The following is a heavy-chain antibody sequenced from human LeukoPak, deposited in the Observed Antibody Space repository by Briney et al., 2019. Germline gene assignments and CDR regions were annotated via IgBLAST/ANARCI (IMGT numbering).Heavy chain of an antibody. CDR3: ARDTYYYGSGTYAWYPDL. V-gene: IGHV1-18*01. D-gene: IGHD3-10*01. J-gene: IGHJ2*01. Sequence: ASAKVSCKASGYTFTSYGISWVRQAPGQGLEWMGWISAYNGNTNYAQKLQGRVTMTTDTSTSTAYMELRSLRSDDTAVYYCARDTYYYGSGTYAWYPDLWGRGTLVTVSS. CDR1: GYTFTSYG. CDR2: ISAYNGNT.